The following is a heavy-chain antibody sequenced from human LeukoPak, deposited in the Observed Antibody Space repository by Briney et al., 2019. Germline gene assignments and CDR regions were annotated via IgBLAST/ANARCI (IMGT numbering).Heavy chain of an antibody. D-gene: IGHD5-12*01. CDR3: ARAPSSAYGGA. V-gene: IGHV3-21*01. Sequence: GGSLRLSCAASGLTFSSYSMNWVRQAPGKGLEWVSSISSSSSYISYADSVKGRFTISRDNAKNSLYLQINSLRAEDTAVYYCARAPSSAYGGAWGQGTLVTVSS. CDR1: GLTFSSYS. CDR2: ISSSSSYI. J-gene: IGHJ5*02.